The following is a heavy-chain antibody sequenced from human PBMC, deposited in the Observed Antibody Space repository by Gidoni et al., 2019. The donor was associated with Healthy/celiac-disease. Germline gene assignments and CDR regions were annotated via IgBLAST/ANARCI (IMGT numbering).Heavy chain of an antibody. CDR2: TYYRSKWYN. Sequence: QVQLQQSGPGLVKPSQTLSLTCAISGDSVSSNSAAWNWIRQSPSRGLEWLGRTYYRSKWYNDYAVSVKSRITINPDTSKNQFSLQLNSVTPEDTAVYYCARSEHDVLLWFGELFTQFDYWGQGTLVTVSS. CDR1: GDSVSSNSAA. J-gene: IGHJ4*02. CDR3: ARSEHDVLLWFGELFTQFDY. D-gene: IGHD3-10*01. V-gene: IGHV6-1*01.